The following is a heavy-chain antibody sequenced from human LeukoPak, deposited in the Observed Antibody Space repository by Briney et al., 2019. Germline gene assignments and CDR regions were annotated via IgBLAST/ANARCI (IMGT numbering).Heavy chain of an antibody. J-gene: IGHJ4*02. CDR3: ARFFPSVGATL. V-gene: IGHV1-8*02. Sequence: WASVKVSCKASGYTFTSYGISWVRQATGQGLEWMGWMNPNSGNTGYAQKFQGRVTMTRNTSISTAYMELSSLRSEDTAVYYCARFFPSVGATLWGQGTLVTVSS. CDR1: GYTFTSYG. D-gene: IGHD1-26*01. CDR2: MNPNSGNT.